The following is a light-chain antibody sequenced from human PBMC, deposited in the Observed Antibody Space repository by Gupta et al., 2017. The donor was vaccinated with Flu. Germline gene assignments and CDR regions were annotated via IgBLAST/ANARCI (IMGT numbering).Light chain of an antibody. J-gene: IGLJ2*01. Sequence: QSVLTQPPSVSAAPGQKVTISCSGSSSNIGNKDVSWYQVLPGTAPKLLIYENSKRPSGIPDRFSASKSGTSDTLAITGLQTGDEAEYYCGAWDVSLNAGVFGGGTKLTVL. CDR2: ENS. CDR1: SSNIGNKD. CDR3: GAWDVSLNAGV. V-gene: IGLV1-51*02.